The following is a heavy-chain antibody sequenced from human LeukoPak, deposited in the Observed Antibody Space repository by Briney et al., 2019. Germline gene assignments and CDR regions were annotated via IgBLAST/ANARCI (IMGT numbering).Heavy chain of an antibody. CDR1: GGSISSYY. V-gene: IGHV4-59*01. Sequence: KPSETLSLTCTVSGGSISSYYWSWIRQRPGKGLEWIGYIYYSGSTNYNPSLKSRVTISVDTSKNQFSLKLSSVTAADTAVYYCARGYYDFWSGYSRYNWFDPWGQGTLVTVSS. J-gene: IGHJ5*02. D-gene: IGHD3-3*01. CDR3: ARGYYDFWSGYSRYNWFDP. CDR2: IYYSGST.